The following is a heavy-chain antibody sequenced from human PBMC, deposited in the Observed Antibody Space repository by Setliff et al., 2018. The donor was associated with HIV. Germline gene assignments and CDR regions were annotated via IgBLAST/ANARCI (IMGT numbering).Heavy chain of an antibody. CDR2: INHSGRA. Sequence: LSLTCAVYGESFSGYYWSWIRQPAGKGLEWLGEINHSGRAKYNPSLKSRASISADTSKNQFSLRLTSVTAADTAVYYCARGAPYCNHGICHLFDYWGHGNLVTVSS. CDR3: ARGAPYCNHGICHLFDY. V-gene: IGHV4-34*01. J-gene: IGHJ4*01. D-gene: IGHD2-8*01. CDR1: GESFSGYY.